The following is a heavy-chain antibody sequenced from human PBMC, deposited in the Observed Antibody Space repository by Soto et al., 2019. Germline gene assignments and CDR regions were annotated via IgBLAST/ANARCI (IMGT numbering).Heavy chain of an antibody. Sequence: GGSLRLSCAASGFTFNSCSMGWVRQAPGKGLEWVSSVTGIGSNTHYADSVKGRFTISRGNSKDTLYLQMNSLRSEDTAVYYCARDRAQLCPDYWGQGTLVTVSS. CDR2: VTGIGSNT. J-gene: IGHJ4*02. CDR1: GFTFNSCS. D-gene: IGHD2-2*01. V-gene: IGHV3-23*01. CDR3: ARDRAQLCPDY.